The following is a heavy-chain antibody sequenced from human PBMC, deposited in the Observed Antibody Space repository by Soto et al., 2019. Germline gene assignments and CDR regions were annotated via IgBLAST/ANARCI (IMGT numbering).Heavy chain of an antibody. CDR1: GYTLTELS. D-gene: IGHD3-10*01. CDR2: FDPEDGET. J-gene: IGHJ6*02. CDR3: ATATMVRRATFVNYYYYYGMDV. Sequence: ASVKVSCKVSGYTLTELSMHWVRQAPGKGLEWMGGFDPEDGETIYAQKFQGRVTMTEDTSTDTAYMELSSLRSEDTAVYYCATATMVRRATFVNYYYYYGMDVWGQGTTVTVSS. V-gene: IGHV1-24*01.